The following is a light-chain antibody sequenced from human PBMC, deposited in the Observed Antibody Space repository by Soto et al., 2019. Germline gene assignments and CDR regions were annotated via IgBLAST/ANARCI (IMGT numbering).Light chain of an antibody. CDR1: QSVSSSY. Sequence: EILMTQSPATLSVSPGERATLSCGASQSVSSSYLAWYQQKPGQAPRLLIYGASSRATGIPERFSGSGSGTDFSLTISRLEPEDFEVYYCQQYGSSPLTFGGGTKVDIK. CDR2: GAS. J-gene: IGKJ4*01. CDR3: QQYGSSPLT. V-gene: IGKV3-20*01.